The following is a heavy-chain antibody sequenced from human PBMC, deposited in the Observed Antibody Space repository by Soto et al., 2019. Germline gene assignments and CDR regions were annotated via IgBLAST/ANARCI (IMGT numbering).Heavy chain of an antibody. V-gene: IGHV3-23*01. Sequence: GGSLRLSCAASGFTFSSYAMSWVRQAPGKGLEWVSAISGSSSSTYYADSVKGRFTISRDNSKNTLYLQMNSLRAEDTAVYYCAKGNGYSSSCYVNYCGQGTLVTGSS. CDR3: AKGNGYSSSCYVNY. CDR2: ISGSSSST. CDR1: GFTFSSYA. D-gene: IGHD6-13*01. J-gene: IGHJ4*02.